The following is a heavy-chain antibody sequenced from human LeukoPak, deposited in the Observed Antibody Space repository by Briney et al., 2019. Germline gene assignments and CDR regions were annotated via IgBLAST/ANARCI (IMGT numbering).Heavy chain of an antibody. D-gene: IGHD2-2*01. V-gene: IGHV4-4*02. CDR2: INHSGST. Sequence: PSGTLSLTCAVSGGSISSSNWWSWVRQPPGKGLEWIGEINHSGSTNYNPSLKSRVTISVDTSKNQFSLKLSSVTAADTAVYYCARLGGYCSSTSCLNDAFDIWGQGTMVTVSS. J-gene: IGHJ3*02. CDR1: GGSISSSNW. CDR3: ARLGGYCSSTSCLNDAFDI.